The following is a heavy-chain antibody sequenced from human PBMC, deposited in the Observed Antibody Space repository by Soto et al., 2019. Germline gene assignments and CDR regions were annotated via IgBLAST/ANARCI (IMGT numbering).Heavy chain of an antibody. J-gene: IGHJ4*02. CDR1: GFSFSRHG. D-gene: IGHD1-1*01. CDR3: ARDDDDSENGLDY. Sequence: QVQLVESGGGVVQPGRSLKLSCEATGFSFSRHGMHWVRQAPGKGLEWLAVILSDGSAEEYAGSVQGRFTISRDNSKNVLYLEMNNLRAEDTSVYYCARDDDDSENGLDYWGRGVLVTVSS. CDR2: ILSDGSAE. V-gene: IGHV3-33*01.